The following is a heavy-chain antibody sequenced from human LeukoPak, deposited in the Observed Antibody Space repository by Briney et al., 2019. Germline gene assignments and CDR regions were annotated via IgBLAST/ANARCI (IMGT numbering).Heavy chain of an antibody. V-gene: IGHV3-23*01. CDR2: ISGDGGTT. CDR3: AKDPSPTDYAHFDY. Sequence: GGSLRLSCEASGFTFGAYAMSWVRQAPGKGLEWVSFISGDGGTTFYADSVKGRFTISRDNSKNTLYLQMNSLRAEDTAVYYCAKDPSPTDYAHFDYWGQGTLVTVSS. CDR1: GFTFGAYA. J-gene: IGHJ4*02. D-gene: IGHD4-17*01.